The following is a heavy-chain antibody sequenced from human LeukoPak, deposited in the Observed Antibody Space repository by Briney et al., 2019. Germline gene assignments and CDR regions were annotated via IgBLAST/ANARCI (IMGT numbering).Heavy chain of an antibody. J-gene: IGHJ6*03. D-gene: IGHD6-13*01. V-gene: IGHV4-34*01. Sequence: SETLSLTCVVYGASFSDYYWNWIRQPPGKGLEWIGEVHHSGTTNYNPSLRSRATTSVHTSKKQFSLKLSSVTAADTAVYYCARAISAADLYYSYYYMDVWDKGTTVTVSS. CDR1: GASFSDYY. CDR2: VHHSGTT. CDR3: ARAISAADLYYSYYYMDV.